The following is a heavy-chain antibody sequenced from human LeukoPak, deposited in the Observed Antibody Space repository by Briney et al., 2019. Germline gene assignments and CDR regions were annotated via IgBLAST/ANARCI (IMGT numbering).Heavy chain of an antibody. V-gene: IGHV4-39*01. CDR3: ARPTYYDNSGYYY. J-gene: IGHJ4*02. Sequence: PSETLSLTCTVSGDSISRSNFYWGWIRQPPGKGLEWVGSVHYSGSTYYNPSLKSRVTISVDTSKNQFSLKLISVTAADTAVYYCARPTYYDNSGYYYWGQGTLVTVSS. CDR1: GDSISRSNFY. D-gene: IGHD3-22*01. CDR2: VHYSGST.